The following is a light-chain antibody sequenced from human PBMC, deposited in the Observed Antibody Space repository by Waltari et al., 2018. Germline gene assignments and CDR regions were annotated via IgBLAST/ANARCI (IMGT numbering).Light chain of an antibody. Sequence: DIRMTQSPFSLSASVGDRVTITCRASQTISNYLNWYQQKPGKAPKLLIYGASSLQSWVPSRFSGSGSGTVFTLTITSLHPEDFGTYYCQQSYSTPPGYTFGQGTKLEI. CDR1: QTISNY. CDR2: GAS. V-gene: IGKV1-39*01. J-gene: IGKJ2*01. CDR3: QQSYSTPPGYT.